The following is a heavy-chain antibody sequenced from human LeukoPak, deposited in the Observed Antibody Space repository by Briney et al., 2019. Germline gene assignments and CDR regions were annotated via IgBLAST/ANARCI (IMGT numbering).Heavy chain of an antibody. CDR2: ISSSSSTI. D-gene: IGHD5-18*01. CDR3: ARGWDTAMVSSKHFDY. V-gene: IGHV3-48*01. Sequence: PGGSLRLSCAASGFTFSSYSMNWVRQAPGKGLEWVSYISSSSSTIYYADSVKGRFTISRDNAKNSQYLQMNSLRAEDTAVYYCARGWDTAMVSSKHFDYWGQGTLVTVSS. J-gene: IGHJ4*02. CDR1: GFTFSSYS.